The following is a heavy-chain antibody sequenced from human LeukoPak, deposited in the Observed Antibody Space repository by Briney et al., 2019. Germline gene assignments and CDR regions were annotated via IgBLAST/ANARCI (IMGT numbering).Heavy chain of an antibody. Sequence: SETLSLTCTVSGASMRSYYWNWIRQPPGQGLEWIGYIHYSGSTTHNPSFRSRVTMSLDTSKSQFSLKLSSVTAADTAVYYCARQDTAMVRGIHWYFDLWGRGTLVTVSS. J-gene: IGHJ2*01. V-gene: IGHV4-59*08. CDR3: ARQDTAMVRGIHWYFDL. D-gene: IGHD5-18*01. CDR2: IHYSGST. CDR1: GASMRSYY.